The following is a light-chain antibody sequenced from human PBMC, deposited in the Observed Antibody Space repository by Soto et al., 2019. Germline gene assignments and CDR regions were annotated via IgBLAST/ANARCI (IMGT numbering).Light chain of an antibody. CDR3: QHYDNLPPYI. Sequence: DIQMTQSPPSLSASVGDRVTITCQASRDIRDFLNWYQQKPGKAPKLLIFDASNLDEGVPPRFSGSGSGTEFTFSISSLQPEDVATYYCQHYDNLPPYIFGQGTKVDIK. V-gene: IGKV1-33*01. CDR2: DAS. CDR1: RDIRDF. J-gene: IGKJ2*01.